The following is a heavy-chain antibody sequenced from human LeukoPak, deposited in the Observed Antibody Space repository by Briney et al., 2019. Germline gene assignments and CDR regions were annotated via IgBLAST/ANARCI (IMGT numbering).Heavy chain of an antibody. J-gene: IGHJ5*02. D-gene: IGHD5-18*01. CDR1: GGSISSSSYY. Sequence: SETLSLTCTVSGGSISSSSYYWGWIRQPPGKGLEWIGSIYYSGSTYYNPSLKSRVTISVDTSKNQFSLKLGSVTAADTAVYYCARAATWIQLGRWFDPWGQGTLVTVSS. CDR3: ARAATWIQLGRWFDP. V-gene: IGHV4-39*01. CDR2: IYYSGST.